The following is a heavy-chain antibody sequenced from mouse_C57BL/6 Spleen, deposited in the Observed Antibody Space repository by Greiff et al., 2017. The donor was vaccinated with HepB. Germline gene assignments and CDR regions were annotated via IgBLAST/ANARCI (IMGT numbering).Heavy chain of an antibody. CDR3: AIRDWGWFAY. D-gene: IGHD2-13*01. CDR2: IHPNSGST. V-gene: IGHV1-64*01. Sequence: VQLQQSGAELVKPGASVKLSCKASGYTFTSYWMHWVKQRPGQGLEWIGMIHPNSGSTNYNEKFKSKATLTVDKSSSTASMPLSSLTSEDSAVYYCAIRDWGWFAYWGQGTLVTVSA. CDR1: GYTFTSYW. J-gene: IGHJ3*01.